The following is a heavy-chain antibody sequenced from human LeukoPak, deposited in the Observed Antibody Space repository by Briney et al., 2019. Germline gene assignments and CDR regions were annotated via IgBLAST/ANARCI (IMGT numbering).Heavy chain of an antibody. CDR3: ARRAYSGYEFDY. J-gene: IGHJ4*02. CDR2: IYPGDSDI. V-gene: IGHV5-51*01. Sequence: GESLKISCKGSGYSFTTYWIAWVRQMPGKGPEWMGIIYPGDSDIRYSPSFQGQVTISVDKSISTAHLQWGSLKASDTAMYYCARRAYSGYEFDYWGQGTLVTVSS. CDR1: GYSFTTYW. D-gene: IGHD5-12*01.